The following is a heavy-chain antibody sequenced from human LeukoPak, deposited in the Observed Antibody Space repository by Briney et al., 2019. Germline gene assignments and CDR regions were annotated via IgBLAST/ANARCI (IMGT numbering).Heavy chain of an antibody. Sequence: SETLSLTCTVSGGSISSYYWSWIRQPAGKGLEWIGRIYTSGSTNYNPSLKSRVTMSVDTSKNQFSLKLSSVTAADTAVYYCARGYSYGSYYYYGMDAWGQGTTVTVSS. CDR1: GGSISSYY. J-gene: IGHJ6*02. CDR2: IYTSGST. V-gene: IGHV4-4*07. D-gene: IGHD5-18*01. CDR3: ARGYSYGSYYYYGMDA.